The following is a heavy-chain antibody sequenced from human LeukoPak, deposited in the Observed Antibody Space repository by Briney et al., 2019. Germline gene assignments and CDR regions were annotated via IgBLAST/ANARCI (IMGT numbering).Heavy chain of an antibody. J-gene: IGHJ6*03. D-gene: IGHD3-16*01. Sequence: GGSLRLSCEASGFTVGSFAMSWVRQAPGKGLEWVSGISGSGYYTYYADSVKGRFTISRDNSKNTQYIEMNSLRAEDTAVYYCAKDGSWGDYYFYFYMDVWGKGTTVTVSS. V-gene: IGHV3-23*01. CDR1: GFTVGSFA. CDR3: AKDGSWGDYYFYFYMDV. CDR2: ISGSGYYT.